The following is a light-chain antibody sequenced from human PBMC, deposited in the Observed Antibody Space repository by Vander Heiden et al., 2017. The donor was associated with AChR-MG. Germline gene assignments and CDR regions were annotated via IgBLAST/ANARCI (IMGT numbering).Light chain of an antibody. CDR3: SSYTSSSTWV. V-gene: IGLV2-14*01. J-gene: IGLJ3*02. CDR2: DVS. Sequence: QSALTQPASVSGSPGQSLTIPCTGTSSDVGGYNYVSWCQQHPGKAPKRMIYDVSNRPSGVSNRFSGSKSGNTASLTISGLQAEDEADYYCSSYTSSSTWVFGGGTKLTVL. CDR1: SSDVGGYNY.